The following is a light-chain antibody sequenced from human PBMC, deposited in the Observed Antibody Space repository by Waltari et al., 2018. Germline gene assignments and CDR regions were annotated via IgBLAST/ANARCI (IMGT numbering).Light chain of an antibody. CDR3: QQSYRTPPLT. Sequence: DIQMTQSPSSLYASVGDRVTITCRASQSISGYLNWYQQKPGKAPTVLIYATSSLQSGVPSRFSGSGSGTDFTLTISSLQPEDFATYYCQQSYRTPPLTFGGGTKVEIK. CDR1: QSISGY. CDR2: ATS. V-gene: IGKV1-39*01. J-gene: IGKJ4*01.